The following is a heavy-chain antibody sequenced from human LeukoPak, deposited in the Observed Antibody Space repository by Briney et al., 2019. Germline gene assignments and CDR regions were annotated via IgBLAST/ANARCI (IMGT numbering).Heavy chain of an antibody. V-gene: IGHV4-34*01. J-gene: IGHJ6*03. CDR3: ARAWRSSRDYYYYYMDV. CDR1: GGSFSGYY. Sequence: SETLSLTCAVYGGSFSGYYWSWIRQPPGKGLEWIGEINHSGSTNYNPSLKSRVTISVDTSKNQFSLKLSSVTAADTAVYYCARAWRSSRDYYYYYMDVWGKGTTVTVSS. CDR2: INHSGST. D-gene: IGHD6-13*01.